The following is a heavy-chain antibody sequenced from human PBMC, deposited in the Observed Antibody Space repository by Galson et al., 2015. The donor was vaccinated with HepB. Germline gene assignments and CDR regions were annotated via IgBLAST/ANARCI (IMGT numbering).Heavy chain of an antibody. CDR3: AREATTVPIFDY. D-gene: IGHD1-26*01. Sequence: LSRAAAGFSFGSNGTQWGRQAPGEGLEWVAIIWDDGSNKYYAYSVKGRFTISRDNSKNTLYLQMNSLRAEDTAVYYCAREATTVPIFDYWGQGTLVTVSS. V-gene: IGHV3-33*01. J-gene: IGHJ4*02. CDR1: GFSFGSNG. CDR2: IWDDGSNK.